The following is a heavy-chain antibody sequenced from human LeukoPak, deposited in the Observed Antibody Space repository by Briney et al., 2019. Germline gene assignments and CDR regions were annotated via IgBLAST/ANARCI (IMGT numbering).Heavy chain of an antibody. D-gene: IGHD6-25*01. J-gene: IGHJ4*02. V-gene: IGHV3-20*04. Sequence: GGSLRLSCAASGFTFDDYGMSWVRQAPGKGLEWVSGINWNGGSTGYADSVKGRFTISRDNAKNSLYLQMSSLRAEDTALYYCARGPSAGLFDYWGQGTLVTVSS. CDR2: INWNGGST. CDR1: GFTFDDYG. CDR3: ARGPSAGLFDY.